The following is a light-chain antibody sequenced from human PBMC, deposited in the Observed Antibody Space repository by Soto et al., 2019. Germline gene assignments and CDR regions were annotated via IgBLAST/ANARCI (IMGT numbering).Light chain of an antibody. CDR3: SSYTGRSTRV. J-gene: IGLJ1*01. CDR2: EVS. V-gene: IGLV2-14*01. CDR1: SSDFGGYNY. Sequence: QSVLTRPASVSGSPGQSITISCTGTSSDFGGYNYVSWYQHHPGKAPKLIIYEVSNRPSGVSNRFSGSKSGNTASLTISGLQAEDEADYYCSSYTGRSTRVFGTGTKVTVL.